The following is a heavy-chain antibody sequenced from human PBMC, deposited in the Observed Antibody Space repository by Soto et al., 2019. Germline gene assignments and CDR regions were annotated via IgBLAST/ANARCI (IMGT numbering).Heavy chain of an antibody. CDR3: ARVVAVAGTGGWFDP. J-gene: IGHJ5*02. CDR2: ISAYNGNT. CDR1: GYTFTSYG. V-gene: IGHV1-18*01. Sequence: QVQLVQSGAEVKKPGASVKVSCKASGYTFTSYGISWVRQAPGQGLEWMGWISAYNGNTNYAQKRQGRVTMTTDTSTSTAYMELRSLRSDDTAVYYCARVVAVAGTGGWFDPWGQGTLVTVSS. D-gene: IGHD6-19*01.